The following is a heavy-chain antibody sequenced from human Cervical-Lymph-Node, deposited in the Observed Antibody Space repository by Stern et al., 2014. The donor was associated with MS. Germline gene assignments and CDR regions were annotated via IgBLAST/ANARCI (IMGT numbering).Heavy chain of an antibody. Sequence: VPLVESGAKVKKPGASVKVSCKASGYTFTSYGISWGRQAPGQGLEWMGWVSAINGNPNYAQKPQGRVTLTTDTSTSPAYMELRSLRSDDTAVYYCARVADSYGSGIYSPFDYWGQGTLVTVSS. CDR2: VSAINGNP. V-gene: IGHV1-18*01. CDR1: GYTFTSYG. CDR3: ARVADSYGSGIYSPFDY. J-gene: IGHJ4*02. D-gene: IGHD3-10*01.